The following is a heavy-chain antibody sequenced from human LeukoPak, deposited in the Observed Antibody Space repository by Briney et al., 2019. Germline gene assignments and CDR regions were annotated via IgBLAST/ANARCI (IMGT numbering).Heavy chain of an antibody. Sequence: PSQTLSLTCTVSGGSISSGNCCWSWIRQPAGKGLEWIGRISSSGPTKYNPSLKSRVTISVDTSKNQFSLKLSSVTAADTAVYYCARDYGSGSSDAFDIWGQGTMVTVSS. V-gene: IGHV4-61*02. D-gene: IGHD3-10*01. CDR2: ISSSGPT. CDR3: ARDYGSGSSDAFDI. CDR1: GGSISSGNCC. J-gene: IGHJ3*02.